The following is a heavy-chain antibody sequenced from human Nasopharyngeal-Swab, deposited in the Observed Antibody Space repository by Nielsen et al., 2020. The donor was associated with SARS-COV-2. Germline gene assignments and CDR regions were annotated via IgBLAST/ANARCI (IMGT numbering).Heavy chain of an antibody. CDR3: ARTQDSSGWSDWFDP. V-gene: IGHV5-51*01. D-gene: IGHD6-19*01. CDR2: IYPGDSDT. J-gene: IGHJ5*02. Sequence: GGSLRLSCKGSGYSFTSYWIGWVRQMPGKGLEWMGIIYPGDSDTRYSPSFQGQVTISADKSISTAYLQWSSLKASGTAMYYCARTQDSSGWSDWFDPWGQGTLVTVSS. CDR1: GYSFTSYW.